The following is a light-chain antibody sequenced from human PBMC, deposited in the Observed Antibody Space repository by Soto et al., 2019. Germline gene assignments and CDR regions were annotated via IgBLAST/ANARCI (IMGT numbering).Light chain of an antibody. CDR2: DAS. V-gene: IGKV3-11*01. CDR3: QQRSDWPLT. J-gene: IGKJ4*01. Sequence: EIVLTQSPTTLSLSPGERATLSCRASQSVSSYFAGYQQKPGQAPRLLIYDASTRAADIQARFSGSGSGTDFTLTISSLEPEDFAVYYCQQRSDWPLTFGGGTKVEIK. CDR1: QSVSSY.